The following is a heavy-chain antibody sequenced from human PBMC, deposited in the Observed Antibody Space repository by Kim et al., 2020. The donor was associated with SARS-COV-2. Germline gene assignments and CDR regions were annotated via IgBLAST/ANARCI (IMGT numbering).Heavy chain of an antibody. CDR2: ISSSGSTI. J-gene: IGHJ2*01. D-gene: IGHD6-13*01. CDR1: GFTFSDYY. V-gene: IGHV3-11*04. CDR3: ARGVIAAASYWYFDL. Sequence: GGSLRLSCAASGFTFSDYYMSWIRQAPGKGLEWVSYISSSGSTIYYADSVKGRFTISRDNAKNSLYLQMNSLRAEDTAVYYCARGVIAAASYWYFDLWGRGTLVTVSS.